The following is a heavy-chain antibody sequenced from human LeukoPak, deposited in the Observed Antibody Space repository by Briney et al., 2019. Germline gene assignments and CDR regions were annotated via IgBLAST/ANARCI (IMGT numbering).Heavy chain of an antibody. Sequence: GASVKVSCKASGYTFTSYYMHWVRQAPGQGLEWMGIINPGGGSTSYAQKFQGRVTMTRDTSTSTVYMELSSLRSEDTAVYYCARDKVGAPPDNWFDPWGQGTLVTVSS. D-gene: IGHD1-26*01. CDR1: GYTFTSYY. CDR2: INPGGGST. J-gene: IGHJ5*02. CDR3: ARDKVGAPPDNWFDP. V-gene: IGHV1-46*01.